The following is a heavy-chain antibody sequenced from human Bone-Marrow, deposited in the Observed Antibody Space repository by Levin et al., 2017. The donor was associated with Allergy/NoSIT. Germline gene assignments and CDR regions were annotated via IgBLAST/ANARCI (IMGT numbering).Heavy chain of an antibody. CDR1: GFTFSSFT. D-gene: IGHD3-16*01. CDR3: VKGTPWGDY. J-gene: IGHJ4*02. V-gene: IGHV3-64D*06. CDR2: ISSDGRST. Sequence: ASVKVSCLASGFTFSSFTMHWVRQAPGKRLEYLSAISSDGRSTYYADSMKGRFAISRDNSQNTLFLHMSSLRPEDTAVYYCVKGTPWGDYWGQGTLVTVSS.